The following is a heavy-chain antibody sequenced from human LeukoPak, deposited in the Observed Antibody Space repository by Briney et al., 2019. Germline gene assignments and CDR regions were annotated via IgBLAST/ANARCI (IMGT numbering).Heavy chain of an antibody. CDR2: IFSSSTYI. CDR1: GFAFNTYS. J-gene: IGHJ4*02. V-gene: IGHV3-21*01. CDR3: ASSFGSGSPDY. Sequence: GGSLRLSCAASGFAFNTYSMNWVRQAPGKGLEWVSFIFSSSTYIYYTDSVKGRFTISRDNAKNSLYLQMNSLRAEDTAVYYCASSFGSGSPDYWGQGTLVTVSS. D-gene: IGHD3-10*01.